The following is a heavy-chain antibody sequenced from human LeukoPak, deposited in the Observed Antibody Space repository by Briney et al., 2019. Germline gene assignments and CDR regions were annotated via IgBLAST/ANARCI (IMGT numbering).Heavy chain of an antibody. CDR1: GFTFSSYA. V-gene: IGHV3-23*01. Sequence: GGSLRLSCAASGFTFSSYAMSWVRQAPGKGLEWVSAISGSGGSTYYADSVKGRFTISRDDSKNTLYLQMNSLRAEDTAVYYCAKGNRVRGVTTWFDPWGQGTLVTVSS. D-gene: IGHD3-10*01. J-gene: IGHJ5*02. CDR3: AKGNRVRGVTTWFDP. CDR2: ISGSGGST.